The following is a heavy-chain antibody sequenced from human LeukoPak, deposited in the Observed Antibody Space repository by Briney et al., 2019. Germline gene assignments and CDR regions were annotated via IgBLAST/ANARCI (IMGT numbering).Heavy chain of an antibody. CDR3: VKDLSDRDVDY. CDR1: GFTFNDYG. D-gene: IGHD2-21*02. CDR2: IWSDGHKE. Sequence: GTSLRLSCAASGFTFNDYGMHWVRQTPGKALEWVALIWSDGHKEYYGDSVKGRFTISRDNSKNTLILQMYSLRVEDTAVYFCVKDLSDRDVDYWGQGTLVTVSS. J-gene: IGHJ4*02. V-gene: IGHV3-33*06.